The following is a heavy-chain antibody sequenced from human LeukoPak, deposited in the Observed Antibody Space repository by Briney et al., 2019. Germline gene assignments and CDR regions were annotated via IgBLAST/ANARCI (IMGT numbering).Heavy chain of an antibody. CDR1: GFTVSSNY. CDR2: IDGGGVNT. V-gene: IGHV3-23*01. Sequence: GGSLRLSCAASGFTVSSNYMSWVRQAPGKGLEWVSAIDGGGVNTLYADSVKGRFTISRDNSKNTVYLQMNSLSAEDTAIYYCAKRSARPKPFDCWGQGTLVTVSS. D-gene: IGHD6-25*01. CDR3: AKRSARPKPFDC. J-gene: IGHJ4*02.